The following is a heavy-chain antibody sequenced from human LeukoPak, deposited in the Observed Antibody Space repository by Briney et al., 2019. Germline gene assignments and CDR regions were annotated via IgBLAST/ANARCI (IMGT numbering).Heavy chain of an antibody. CDR2: IYYSGST. D-gene: IGHD2-21*02. J-gene: IGHJ6*02. CDR3: ARDFCGGDCYPLNYYYYYYGMDV. CDR1: GGSISSGDYY. Sequence: PSETLSLTCTVSGGSISSGDYYWSWIRQPPGKGLEWIGYIYYSGSTYYNPSLKSRVTISVDTSKNQFSLKLSSVTAADTAVYYCARDFCGGDCYPLNYYYYYYGMDVWGLGTTVTVSS. V-gene: IGHV4-30-4*01.